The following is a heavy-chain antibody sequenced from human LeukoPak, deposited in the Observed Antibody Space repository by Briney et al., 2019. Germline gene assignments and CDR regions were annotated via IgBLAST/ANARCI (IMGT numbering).Heavy chain of an antibody. CDR3: ARDGVDCSGGSCYSVEYYYYYYMDV. J-gene: IGHJ6*03. CDR2: INPNSGGT. CDR1: GYTFTGYC. D-gene: IGHD2-15*01. Sequence: GASVKVSCKASGYTFTGYCMHWVRQAPGQGLEWMGWINPNSGGTNYAQKFQGRVTMTRDTSISTAYMELSRLRSDDTAVYYCARDGVDCSGGSCYSVEYYYYYYMDVWGKGTTVTVSS. V-gene: IGHV1-2*02.